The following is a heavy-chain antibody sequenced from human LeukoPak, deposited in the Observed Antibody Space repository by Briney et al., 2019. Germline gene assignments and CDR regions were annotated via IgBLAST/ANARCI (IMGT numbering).Heavy chain of an antibody. V-gene: IGHV3-11*01. CDR1: GFTFSDYY. D-gene: IGHD3-10*01. Sequence: GGSLRLSCAASGFTFSDYYMSWIRLAPGKGLEWVSYISSSGSDISYADSVKGRFTISRDNAKNSLYLQMNSLRAEDTAVYYCARGRHYGSGSYYDYWGQGTLVTVSS. J-gene: IGHJ4*02. CDR2: ISSSGSDI. CDR3: ARGRHYGSGSYYDY.